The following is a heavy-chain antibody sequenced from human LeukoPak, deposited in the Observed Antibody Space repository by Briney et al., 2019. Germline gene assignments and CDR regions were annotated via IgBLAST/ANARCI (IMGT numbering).Heavy chain of an antibody. CDR2: IYYSGST. D-gene: IGHD3-10*01. CDR1: GGSISSGGYY. Sequence: SETLSLTCTVSGGSISSGGYYWSWIRQHPGKGLEWIGYIYYSGSTNYNPSLKSRVTISVDTSKNQFSLKLSSVTAADTAVYYCARGRFESLVPQYYYPSPPNDAFDIWGQGTMVTVSS. V-gene: IGHV4-61*08. J-gene: IGHJ3*02. CDR3: ARGRFESLVPQYYYPSPPNDAFDI.